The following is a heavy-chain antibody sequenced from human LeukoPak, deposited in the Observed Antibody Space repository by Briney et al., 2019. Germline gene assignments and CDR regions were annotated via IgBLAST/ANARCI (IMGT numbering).Heavy chain of an antibody. CDR3: RGLQEGGYYYMDV. CDR2: IYTSGST. V-gene: IGHV4-4*07. Sequence: SETLSLTCTVSGGSISSYYWSWIRQPAGKGLEWIGRIYTSGSTNYNPSLKSRVTMSVDTSKNQFTLKLSSVTAADTAVYYCRGLQEGGYYYMDVWGKGTTVTVSS. J-gene: IGHJ6*03. D-gene: IGHD5-24*01. CDR1: GGSISSYY.